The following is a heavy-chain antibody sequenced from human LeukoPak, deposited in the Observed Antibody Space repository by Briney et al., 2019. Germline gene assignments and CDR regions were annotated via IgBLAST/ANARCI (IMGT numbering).Heavy chain of an antibody. Sequence: GGSLRLSCAASGFDVSINYINWIRQSPEKGLEWVSIIHNDGNTYYAHSVKGRFTVSRDNSKNTVSLQMDSLRVDDTAVYFCARGFLQLTPYYFDYWGQGTLVTVSS. J-gene: IGHJ4*02. CDR1: GFDVSINY. CDR2: IHNDGNT. CDR3: ARGFLQLTPYYFDY. V-gene: IGHV3-66*01. D-gene: IGHD1-1*01.